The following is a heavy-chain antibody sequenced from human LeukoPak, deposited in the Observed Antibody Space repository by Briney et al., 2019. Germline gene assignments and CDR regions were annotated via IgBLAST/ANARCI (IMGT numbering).Heavy chain of an antibody. J-gene: IGHJ5*02. CDR1: GFTFSSHA. Sequence: GGSLRLSCAASGFTFSSHAMRWVRQAPGKGLEWVAVISFDGSIKYYADFVKGRFTISRDNSKNTLYLQMNSLRAEDTAVYYCARDLDPPTVTCFAPWGQGTLVTVS. D-gene: IGHD3-16*02. V-gene: IGHV3-30*04. CDR3: ARDLDPPTVTCFAP. CDR2: ISFDGSIK.